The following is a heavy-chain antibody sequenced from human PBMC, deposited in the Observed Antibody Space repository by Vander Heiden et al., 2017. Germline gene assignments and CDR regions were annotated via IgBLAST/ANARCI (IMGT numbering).Heavy chain of an antibody. Sequence: GLEWIGEINHSGSTNYNPFLKSRVTISVDTSKNQFSLKLSPVTAADTAVYYCARGPQIVVVPAATYYYYYGMDVWGQGTTVTVSS. CDR2: INHSGST. J-gene: IGHJ6*02. D-gene: IGHD2-2*01. V-gene: IGHV4-34*01. CDR3: ARGPQIVVVPAATYYYYYGMDV.